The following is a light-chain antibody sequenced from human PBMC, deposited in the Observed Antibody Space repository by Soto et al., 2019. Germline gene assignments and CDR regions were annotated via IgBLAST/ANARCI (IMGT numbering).Light chain of an antibody. Sequence: DIQMTQSFSTLSASVGDRVTISCRASQSISSWLAWYQQKPGKAPKLLIYDASSLESGVPSRFSGSGSGTEFTLTISSLQPDDFATYYCQQYNSYSRTWTFGQGTKVDIK. CDR3: QQYNSYSRTWT. V-gene: IGKV1-5*01. CDR1: QSISSW. CDR2: DAS. J-gene: IGKJ1*01.